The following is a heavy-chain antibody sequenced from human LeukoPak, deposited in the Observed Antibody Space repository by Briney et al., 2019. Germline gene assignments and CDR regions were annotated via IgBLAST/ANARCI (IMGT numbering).Heavy chain of an antibody. CDR2: ISSSSSYI. CDR3: ARDGYSSSWYESRPLHWFDP. V-gene: IGHV3-21*01. J-gene: IGHJ5*02. CDR1: GFTFSSYS. Sequence: GGSLRLSCAASGFTFSSYSMNWVRQAPGKGLEWVSSISSSSSYIYYADSVKGRFTISRDNAKNSLYLQMNSLRAEDTAVYYCARDGYSSSWYESRPLHWFDPWGQGTLVTVSS. D-gene: IGHD6-13*01.